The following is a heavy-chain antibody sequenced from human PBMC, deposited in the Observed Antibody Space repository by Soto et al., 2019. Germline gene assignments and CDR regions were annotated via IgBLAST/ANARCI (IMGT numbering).Heavy chain of an antibody. CDR2: IYYSGST. CDR3: ARRYGGNFDY. D-gene: IGHD1-26*01. V-gene: IGHV4-59*01. J-gene: IGHJ4*02. CDR1: GGSISSYY. Sequence: QVQLQESGPGLVKPSETLSLTCTVSGGSISSYYWSWIRQPPGKGLEWIGYIYYSGSTNYNPSLXGXVXTXXDTSKNHFSLKLSSVTAADTAVYYCARRYGGNFDYWGQGTLVTVSS.